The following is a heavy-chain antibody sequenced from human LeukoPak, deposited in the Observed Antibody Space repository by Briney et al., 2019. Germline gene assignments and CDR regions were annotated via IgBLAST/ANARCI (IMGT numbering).Heavy chain of an antibody. D-gene: IGHD2-8*01. CDR1: GYTFSSYA. V-gene: IGHV3-23*01. CDR3: ARDPMADFDY. CDR2: ISGSGGST. J-gene: IGHJ4*02. Sequence: QPGGSLRLSCAASGYTFSSYAMSWVRQAPGKGLEWVSAISGSGGSTYYADSVKGRFTISRDNSKNKLFLQMNSLRTEDTAVYYCARDPMADFDYWGQGALVTVSS.